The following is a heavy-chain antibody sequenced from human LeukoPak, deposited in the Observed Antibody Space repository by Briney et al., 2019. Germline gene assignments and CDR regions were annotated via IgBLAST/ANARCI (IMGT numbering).Heavy chain of an antibody. CDR3: ARSTSDYDYVWGSYRPYYFDY. CDR1: GYSISSGYY. J-gene: IGHJ4*02. D-gene: IGHD3-16*02. CDR2: IKQDGGEK. V-gene: IGHV3-7*01. Sequence: ETLSLTCTVSGYSISSGYYWGWIRQPPGKGLEWVASIKQDGGEKYYVDSVKGRFTVSRDSAKNSLYLQMNSLRAEDTAVYYCARSTSDYDYVWGSYRPYYFDYWGQGTPVAVSS.